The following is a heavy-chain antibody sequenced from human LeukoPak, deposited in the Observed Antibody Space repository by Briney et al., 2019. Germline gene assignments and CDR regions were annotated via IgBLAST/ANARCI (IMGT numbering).Heavy chain of an antibody. V-gene: IGHV1-3*01. Sequence: GASVKVSCKASEYIFTDYAINWVRQAPGQRLEWMGWINAGNGNTKYSQKFRGRVTMTTDTSTNTAYMELRGLTSDDTAVYYCARGEAHYAGSADYWGQGTQVTVSS. CDR2: INAGNGNT. J-gene: IGHJ4*02. CDR1: EYIFTDYA. D-gene: IGHD2-2*01. CDR3: ARGEAHYAGSADY.